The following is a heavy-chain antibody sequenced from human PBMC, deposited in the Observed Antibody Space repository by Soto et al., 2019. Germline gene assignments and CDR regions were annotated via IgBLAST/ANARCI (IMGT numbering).Heavy chain of an antibody. D-gene: IGHD3-3*01. Sequence: ASVKVSCKASGYTFTSYGISWVRQAPGQGLEWMGWISAHNGNTNYAQKLQGRVTMTTDTSTSTAYMELRSLRSDDTAVYYCARAKVRSFEWLPMGYYYGMDVWGQGITVTVSS. J-gene: IGHJ6*02. V-gene: IGHV1-18*01. CDR1: GYTFTSYG. CDR3: ARAKVRSFEWLPMGYYYGMDV. CDR2: ISAHNGNT.